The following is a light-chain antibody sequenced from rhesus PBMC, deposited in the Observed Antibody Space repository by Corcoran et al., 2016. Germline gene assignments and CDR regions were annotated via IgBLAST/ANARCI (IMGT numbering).Light chain of an antibody. CDR1: QGISSW. V-gene: IGKV1-21*01. CDR2: KAS. J-gene: IGKJ3*01. Sequence: DIQMTQSPSSLSASVGDRVTITCRASQGISSWLAWYQQKPGKAPKLLINKASSLQSGVPSRFSGRGSWTDFTRTISSLQPEYFATYCCQQYNSAPFTFGPGTKRDIK. CDR3: QQYNSAPFT.